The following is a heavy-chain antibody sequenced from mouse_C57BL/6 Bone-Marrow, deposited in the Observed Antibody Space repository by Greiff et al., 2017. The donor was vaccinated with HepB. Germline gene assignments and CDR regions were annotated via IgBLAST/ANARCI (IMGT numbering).Heavy chain of an antibody. D-gene: IGHD2-3*01. V-gene: IGHV5-6*01. Sequence: EVQLVESGGDLVKPGGSLKLSCAASGFTFSSYGMSWVRQTPDKRLEWVATISSGGSYTYYPDSVKGRFTISRDNAKNTLYLQLSSLKSEDTAMYYCARHRDGNYFDYWGQGTTLTVSS. CDR2: ISSGGSYT. CDR1: GFTFSSYG. J-gene: IGHJ2*01. CDR3: ARHRDGNYFDY.